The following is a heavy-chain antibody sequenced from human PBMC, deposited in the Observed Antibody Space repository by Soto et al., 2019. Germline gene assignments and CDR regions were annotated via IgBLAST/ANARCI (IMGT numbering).Heavy chain of an antibody. V-gene: IGHV4-34*01. CDR1: GGSFSGYY. J-gene: IGHJ4*02. D-gene: IGHD7-27*01. Sequence: QVQLQQWVAGLLKPSETLSLTCAVYGGSFSGYYWNWIRQPPGKGLEWIGEINHSGSTNYNPSLKSRVTISVDTSKNQFSLKLSSVTAADTAVYYCARGWGRIFDYWGQGTLVTVSS. CDR2: INHSGST. CDR3: ARGWGRIFDY.